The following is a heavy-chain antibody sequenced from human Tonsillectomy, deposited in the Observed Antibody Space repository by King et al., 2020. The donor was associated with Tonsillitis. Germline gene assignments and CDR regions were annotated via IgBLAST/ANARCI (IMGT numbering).Heavy chain of an antibody. V-gene: IGHV3-23*04. J-gene: IGHJ4*02. Sequence: VQLVESGGGLGQSGGSLRLSCAASGFTFNNFALSWVRQAPGKGLECVAGISGNGDKTHYADSVKGRFTISRDNSKSMMYLQMDSLTIDDTAIYYCAKGYYDFWSGYLTTDHGGQGTLVTVSS. CDR1: GFTFNNFA. CDR3: AKGYYDFWSGYLTTDH. D-gene: IGHD3-3*01. CDR2: ISGNGDKT.